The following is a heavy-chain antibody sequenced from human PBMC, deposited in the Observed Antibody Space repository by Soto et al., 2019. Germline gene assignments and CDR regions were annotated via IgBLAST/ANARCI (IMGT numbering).Heavy chain of an antibody. CDR2: ISSSSSTI. J-gene: IGHJ4*02. CDR1: GFTFRTYS. V-gene: IGHV3-48*02. Sequence: EVQLVESGGGLVQPGGSLRLSCVASGFTFRTYSMNWVRQAPGKGLEWVSYISSSSSTIYYADSVKGRFTISRDNAKNXLXLXMNSLRDEDTAVYYCARAQSYWGQGTLVTVSS. CDR3: ARAQSY.